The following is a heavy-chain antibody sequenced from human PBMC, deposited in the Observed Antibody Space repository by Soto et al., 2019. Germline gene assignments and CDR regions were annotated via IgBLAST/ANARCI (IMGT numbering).Heavy chain of an antibody. CDR2: ISGSGVST. Sequence: GGSLRLSCATSGFTFTNYAMTWVRQGPGKGLEWVSYISGSGVSTYFADSVKGRFTISRDNSKNTLFLHMNSLRAEDTAVYYCAKMYRGYSGYIQSWGQGTLVTVSS. D-gene: IGHD5-12*01. CDR3: AKMYRGYSGYIQS. CDR1: GFTFTNYA. J-gene: IGHJ5*02. V-gene: IGHV3-23*01.